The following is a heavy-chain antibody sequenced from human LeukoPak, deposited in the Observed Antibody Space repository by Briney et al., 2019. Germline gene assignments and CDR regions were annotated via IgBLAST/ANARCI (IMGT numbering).Heavy chain of an antibody. CDR3: ARGSPYYDFWSGPPHFDY. CDR2: IYYSGST. J-gene: IGHJ4*02. V-gene: IGHV4-61*08. D-gene: IGHD3-3*01. CDR1: GGSISSGGYS. Sequence: SETLSLTCAVPGGSISSGGYSWNWIRQPPGKGLEWIGYIYYSGSTNYNPSLKSRVTISVDTSKNQFSLKLSSVTAADTAVYYCARGSPYYDFWSGPPHFDYWGQGTLVTVSS.